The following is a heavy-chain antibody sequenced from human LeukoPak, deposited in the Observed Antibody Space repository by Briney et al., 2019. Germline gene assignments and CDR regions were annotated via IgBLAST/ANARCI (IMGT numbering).Heavy chain of an antibody. V-gene: IGHV5-51*01. CDR1: GYSFTNYW. J-gene: IGHJ6*02. CDR2: IFPVDSDT. CDR3: ARHKFGSPFAYGMDV. Sequence: GESLKISCKGSGYSFTNYWIAWMRQMPGKGLEWVGIIFPVDSDTRYSPAFQGQVTISVDKSIRAAYLQWSSLKASDTAIYYCARHKFGSPFAYGMDVWGQGTTVTVSS. D-gene: IGHD3-10*01.